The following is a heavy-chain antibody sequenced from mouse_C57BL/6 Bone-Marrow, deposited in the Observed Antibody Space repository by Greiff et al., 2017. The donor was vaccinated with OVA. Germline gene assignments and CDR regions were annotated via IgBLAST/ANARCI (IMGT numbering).Heavy chain of an antibody. J-gene: IGHJ2*01. CDR3: ARYGRSFDY. CDR2: IDPENGDT. CDR1: GFNIKDDY. D-gene: IGHD1-1*01. V-gene: IGHV14-4*01. Sequence: EVQLQQSGAELVRPGASVKLSCTASGFNIKDDYMHWVKQRPEQGLEWIGWIDPENGDTEYASKFQGKATITADTSSNTAYLQLSSLTSEDTAVYYCARYGRSFDYWGQGTTLTVSS.